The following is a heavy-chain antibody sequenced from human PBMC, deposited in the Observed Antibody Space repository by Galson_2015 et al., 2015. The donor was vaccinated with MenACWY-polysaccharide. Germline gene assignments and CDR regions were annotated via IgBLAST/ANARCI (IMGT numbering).Heavy chain of an antibody. CDR2: TYYRSKWYH. V-gene: IGHV6-1*01. J-gene: IGHJ4*02. D-gene: IGHD6-13*01. CDR1: GDSVSSNSAA. CDR3: ARTCPPYSRTWYECFDY. Sequence: CAISGDSVSSNSAAWNRIRQSPSRGLEWLGRTYYRSKWYHDYPVSVKSRITINPDTSKNQFSLQLNSVTPDDTALYYCARTCPPYSRTWYECFDYWDQGTLVTVSS.